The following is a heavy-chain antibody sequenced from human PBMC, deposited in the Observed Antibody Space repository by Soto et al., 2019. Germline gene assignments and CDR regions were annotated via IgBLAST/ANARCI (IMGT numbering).Heavy chain of an antibody. Sequence: EVRLAQSGAEVKKPGESLKISCKGSGYSFSSRWIAWVRQKPGKGLEWMGIIFPGDSDTRYRPSFEGQVTISADESINTAYLQWSSLKASDTAMYYCAVGFSYGEYYFDNLAQGTLVTVST. J-gene: IGHJ4*02. V-gene: IGHV5-51*01. CDR1: GYSFSSRW. D-gene: IGHD5-18*01. CDR3: AVGFSYGEYYFDN. CDR2: IFPGDSDT.